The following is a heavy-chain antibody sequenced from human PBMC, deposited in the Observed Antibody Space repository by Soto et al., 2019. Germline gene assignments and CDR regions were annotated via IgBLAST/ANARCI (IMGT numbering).Heavy chain of an antibody. CDR2: IDWDDDK. V-gene: IGHV2-70*01. CDR1: GFSLSTSGMC. Sequence: SGPTLVNPTQTLTLTCTFSGFSLSTSGMCVSWIRQPPGKALEWLALIDWDDDKYYSTSLKTRLTISKDTSKNQVVLTMTNMDPVDTATYYCARSIAARPHYYYYYGMDVWGQGTTVTVSS. CDR3: ARSIAARPHYYYYYGMDV. D-gene: IGHD6-6*01. J-gene: IGHJ6*02.